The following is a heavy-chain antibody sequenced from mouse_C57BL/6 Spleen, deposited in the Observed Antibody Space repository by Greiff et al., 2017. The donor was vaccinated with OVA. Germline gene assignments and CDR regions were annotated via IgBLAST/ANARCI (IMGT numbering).Heavy chain of an antibody. J-gene: IGHJ2*01. CDR3: ARYYYALDY. CDR2: INPGSGGT. V-gene: IGHV1-54*01. D-gene: IGHD1-1*02. Sequence: QVQLQQSGAELVRPGTSVKVSCKASGYAFTNYLIEWVKQRPGQGLEWIGVINPGSGGTNYNEKFKGKATLTADKSSSTAYMQLSSLTSEDSAVYFCARYYYALDYWGQGTTLTVSS. CDR1: GYAFTNYL.